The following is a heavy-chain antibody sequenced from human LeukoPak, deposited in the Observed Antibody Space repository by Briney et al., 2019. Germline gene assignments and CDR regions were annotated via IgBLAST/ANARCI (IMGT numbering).Heavy chain of an antibody. CDR3: ARVPWVTRNFDS. V-gene: IGHV3-7*01. Sequence: PGKSLRLSCAASGFTFTCCWMSCVRQTPGKGLEWVASIKQDGREKFYADSVKGRFTISRDNAKNSLYLQVNSLRAEDTAVYYCARVPWVTRNFDSWGQG. D-gene: IGHD4-23*01. CDR1: GFTFTCCW. CDR2: IKQDGREK. J-gene: IGHJ4*02.